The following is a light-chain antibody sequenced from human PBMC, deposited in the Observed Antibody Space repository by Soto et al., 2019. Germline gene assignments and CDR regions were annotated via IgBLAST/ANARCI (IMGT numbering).Light chain of an antibody. CDR1: SSDVGGYDY. CDR2: EVN. CDR3: SSYSISTAYL. V-gene: IGLV2-14*01. J-gene: IGLJ1*01. Sequence: QSALTQPASVSGSPGQSITISCTGTSSDVGGYDYVSWYQLHPGKAPKLMVFEVNNRPSGVSYRFSGSKSGNTASLTISGLQAEDEADYFCSSYSISTAYLFGXXXXLTVL.